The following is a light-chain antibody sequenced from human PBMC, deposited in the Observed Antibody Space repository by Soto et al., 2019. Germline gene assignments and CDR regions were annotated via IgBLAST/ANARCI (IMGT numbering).Light chain of an antibody. Sequence: ITDSAATLSASGGDRGTITSRASQSISSCLAWYQQKPGQAPKLLIYKASSLASGVPSRFSGSGSGTEFTLTISSLQPEDFATYYWQQYNSYPWTFGQGTKVDI. V-gene: IGKV1-5*03. CDR2: KAS. CDR1: QSISSC. J-gene: IGKJ1*01. CDR3: QQYNSYPWT.